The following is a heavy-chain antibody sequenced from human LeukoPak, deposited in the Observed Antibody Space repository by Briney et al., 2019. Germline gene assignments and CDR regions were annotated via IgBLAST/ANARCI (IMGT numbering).Heavy chain of an antibody. J-gene: IGHJ2*01. CDR2: INHIGST. V-gene: IGHV4-31*03. Sequence: SETLSLTCTVSGGSISSGAYDWGWIRQHPKRGLEYVGYINHIGSTYYNPSLESRVTMSVDTSKNQFSLKLSSVTAADSAVYYCASAARQGFTMIVVPFFYFDLWGRGTLVTVSS. CDR1: GGSISSGAYD. CDR3: ASAARQGFTMIVVPFFYFDL. D-gene: IGHD3-22*01.